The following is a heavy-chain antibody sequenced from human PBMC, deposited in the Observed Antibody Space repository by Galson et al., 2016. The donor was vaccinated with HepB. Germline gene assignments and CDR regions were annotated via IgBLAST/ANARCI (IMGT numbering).Heavy chain of an antibody. J-gene: IGHJ6*04. D-gene: IGHD2-2*01. CDR2: ITSNGYTP. CDR1: GFTFSSYT. Sequence: SLRLSCAASGFTFSSYTMSWVRQAPGKGLEWVSSITSNGYTPYYEDSVKGRFTISRDNSKNTLYLQMNTLRAEDTAVYYCVQGSTAPAVWGKGTTVTVSS. CDR3: VQGSTAPAV. V-gene: IGHV3-23*01.